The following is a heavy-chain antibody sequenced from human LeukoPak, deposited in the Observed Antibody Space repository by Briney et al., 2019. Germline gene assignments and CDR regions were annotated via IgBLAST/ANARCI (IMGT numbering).Heavy chain of an antibody. CDR1: GFTFSSYA. CDR2: ISGSGGST. V-gene: IGHV3-23*01. J-gene: IGHJ4*02. D-gene: IGHD3-22*01. CDR3: AREGLLQKGPSFDY. Sequence: PGGSLRLSCAASGFTFSSYAMSWVRQAPGKGLEWVSAISGSGGSTYYADSVKGRFTIFRDNSKNTLYLQMNSLRAEDTAVYYCAREGLLQKGPSFDYWGQGTLVTVSS.